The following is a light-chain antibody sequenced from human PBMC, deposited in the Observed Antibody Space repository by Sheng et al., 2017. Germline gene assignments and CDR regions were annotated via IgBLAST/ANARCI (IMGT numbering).Light chain of an antibody. CDR2: AAS. Sequence: MTQSPATLSVSPGERATLSCRASQSVSSWLAWYQQKPGKAPKLLIYAASSLQSGVPSRFSGSGSGTDFTLTISWLQSEDFATYYCQQYYSFPPYTFGQGTKLEI. CDR1: QSVSSW. J-gene: IGKJ2*01. V-gene: IGKV1-8*01. CDR3: QQYYSFPPYT.